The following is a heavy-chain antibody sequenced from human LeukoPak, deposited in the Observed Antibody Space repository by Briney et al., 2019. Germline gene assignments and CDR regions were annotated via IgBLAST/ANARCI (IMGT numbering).Heavy chain of an antibody. V-gene: IGHV4-39*07. J-gene: IGHJ3*02. CDR3: ARALGGSPTWGFDI. Sequence: SETLSLTGSVSGASNSTDNYYWGWIRQPPGKGPEWIGSIYYRGSTYYNPSLKSRVTISVDTSKNQFSLKLSSVTAADTAVYYCARALGGSPTWGFDIWGQGTMVTVSS. CDR2: IYYRGST. D-gene: IGHD3-10*01. CDR1: GASNSTDNYY.